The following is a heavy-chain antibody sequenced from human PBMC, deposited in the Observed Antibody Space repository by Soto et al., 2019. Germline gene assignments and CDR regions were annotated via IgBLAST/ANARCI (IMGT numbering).Heavy chain of an antibody. D-gene: IGHD3-10*01. CDR3: ARNYGSALDY. CDR2: TSIDGNTK. V-gene: IGHV3-30-3*01. CDR1: GFSFTSYD. J-gene: IGHJ4*02. Sequence: QVLLVESGGGVVQPGRSLRLSCADSGFSFTSYDIYWVRQAPGKGLEWVAVTSIDGNTKYYADSVQGRFTVSRDNSKDTLYLEMTSLRPQDTAVYYCARNYGSALDYWGQGTPVTVSS.